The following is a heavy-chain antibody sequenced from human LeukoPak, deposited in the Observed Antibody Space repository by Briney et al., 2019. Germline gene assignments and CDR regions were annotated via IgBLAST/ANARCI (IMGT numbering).Heavy chain of an antibody. J-gene: IGHJ4*02. Sequence: PSETLSLTCTVSGGSISNYYWSWIRQPPGKGLEWIGYIYYSGNTNYNPSLKSRVTISVDTSKNQFSLKLSSVTAADTAVYYCVRENYSSGWYGIIYYWGQGTLVTVSS. CDR2: IYYSGNT. V-gene: IGHV4-59*01. CDR3: VRENYSSGWYGIIYY. D-gene: IGHD6-19*01. CDR1: GGSISNYY.